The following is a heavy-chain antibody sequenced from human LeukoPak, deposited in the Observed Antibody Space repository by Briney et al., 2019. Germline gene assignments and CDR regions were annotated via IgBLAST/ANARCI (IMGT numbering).Heavy chain of an antibody. V-gene: IGHV4-39*07. Sequence: SETLSLTCTVSGDSISSSSYYWGWIRQPPGKGLEWIGSIYYSGSTYYNPSLKSRVTISVDTSKNQFSLKLSSVTAADTAVYYCARDVTGSFDYWGQGTLVTVSS. CDR2: IYYSGST. J-gene: IGHJ4*02. CDR3: ARDVTGSFDY. D-gene: IGHD1-14*01. CDR1: GDSISSSSYY.